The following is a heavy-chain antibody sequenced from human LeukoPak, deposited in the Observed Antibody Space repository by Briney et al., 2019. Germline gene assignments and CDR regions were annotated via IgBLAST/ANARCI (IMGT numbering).Heavy chain of an antibody. CDR2: IIPIFGTA. V-gene: IGHV1-69*05. CDR3: ASIELVGAFDI. D-gene: IGHD1-26*01. J-gene: IGHJ3*02. CDR1: GGTFSSYA. Sequence: SVKVSCKASGGTFSSYAISWVRQAPGQRLEWMGRIIPIFGTANYAQKFQGRVTITTDESTSTAYMELSSLRSEDTAVYYCASIELVGAFDIWGQGTMVTVSS.